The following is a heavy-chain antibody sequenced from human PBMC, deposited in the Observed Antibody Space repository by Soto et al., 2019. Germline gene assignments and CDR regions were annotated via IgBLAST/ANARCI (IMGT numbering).Heavy chain of an antibody. CDR3: ARDQVINQPTDAIHI. V-gene: IGHV4-59*01. CDR1: GGSISSYY. D-gene: IGHD2-21*01. Sequence: SETLSLTCTVSGGSISSYYWSWIRQPPGKGLEWIGYIYYSGSTNYNPSLKSRVTISVDTSKNQFSLKLSSVTAADTAVYYCARDQVINQPTDAIHIWGQGTIVTVSS. CDR2: IYYSGST. J-gene: IGHJ3*02.